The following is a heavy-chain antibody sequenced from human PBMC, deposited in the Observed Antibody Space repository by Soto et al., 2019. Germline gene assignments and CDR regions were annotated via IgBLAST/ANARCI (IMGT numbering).Heavy chain of an antibody. V-gene: IGHV1-2*02. CDR3: ARDYFDWPSLDI. CDR2: INPNSGGT. J-gene: IGHJ3*02. D-gene: IGHD3-9*01. CDR1: GYTFTGYY. Sequence: ASVNVSFKSSGYTFTGYYIHWVRQAPGQGLEWMGWINPNSGGTNYAQKFQGRVTMTRDTSISTAYMELSRLRSDDTAVYYCARDYFDWPSLDIWGQGTMVTVSS.